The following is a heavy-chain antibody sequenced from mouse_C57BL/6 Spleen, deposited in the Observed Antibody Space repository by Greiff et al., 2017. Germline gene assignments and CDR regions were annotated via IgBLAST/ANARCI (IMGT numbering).Heavy chain of an antibody. Sequence: VQLLQSGAELMKPGASVKLSCTATGYTFTGYWIEWVKQRPGHGLEWIGEILPGSGSTYYTEKFKGKATFTADTSSTTAYMQLSSLTTEDSAIYYGASEAPYVHDWFGYWGQGTLVTVSA. CDR2: ILPGSGST. V-gene: IGHV1-9*01. CDR3: ASEAPYVHDWFGY. CDR1: GYTFTGYW. J-gene: IGHJ3*01.